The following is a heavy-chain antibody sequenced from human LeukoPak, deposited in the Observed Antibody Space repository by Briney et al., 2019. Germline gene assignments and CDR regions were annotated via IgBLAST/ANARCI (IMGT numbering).Heavy chain of an antibody. J-gene: IGHJ4*02. V-gene: IGHV1-69*13. D-gene: IGHD2-8*01. Sequence: ASVKVSCKASGGTFSSYAISWVRQAPGQGLEWMGGIIPIFGTANYAQKFQGRVTITADESTSTAYMELSSLRSEDTAVYYCARVDIEYCTNGVCYILDYWGQGTLVTVSS. CDR2: IIPIFGTA. CDR3: ARVDIEYCTNGVCYILDY. CDR1: GGTFSSYA.